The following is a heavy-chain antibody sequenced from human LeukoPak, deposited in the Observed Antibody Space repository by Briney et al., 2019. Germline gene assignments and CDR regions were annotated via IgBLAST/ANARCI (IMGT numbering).Heavy chain of an antibody. D-gene: IGHD3-22*01. J-gene: IGHJ4*02. V-gene: IGHV4-59*01. CDR1: GGSISSYY. CDR3: ARGQYYYDSSGYSMNFDY. CDR2: IYYSGST. Sequence: SETLSLTCTVPGGSISSYYWSWIRQPPGKGLEWIGYIYYSGSTNYNPSLKSRVTISVDTSKNQFSLKLSSVTAADTAVYYCARGQYYYDSSGYSMNFDYWSQGTLVTVSS.